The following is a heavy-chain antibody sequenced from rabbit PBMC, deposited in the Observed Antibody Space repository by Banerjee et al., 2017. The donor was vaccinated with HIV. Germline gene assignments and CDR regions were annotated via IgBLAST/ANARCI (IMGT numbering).Heavy chain of an antibody. CDR2: ISAGSSGSA. D-gene: IGHD4-2*01. Sequence: QSLEESGGDLVKPGASLTLTCTASGFSFSSSYWIYWVRQAPGKGLEWIACISAGSSGSAYYASWAKGRFTISKASSTTVTLQMTSLTAADTATYFCVRHGYAGSNLWGQGTLVTVS. V-gene: IGHV1S40*01. J-gene: IGHJ4*01. CDR3: VRHGYAGSNL. CDR1: GFSFSSSYW.